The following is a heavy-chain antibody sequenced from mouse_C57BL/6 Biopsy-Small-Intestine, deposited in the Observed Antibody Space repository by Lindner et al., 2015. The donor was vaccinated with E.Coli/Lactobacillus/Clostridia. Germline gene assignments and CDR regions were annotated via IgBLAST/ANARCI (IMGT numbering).Heavy chain of an antibody. Sequence: VQLQESGAELVRPGASVTLSCKASGYTFTDYEVHWVKQTPVHGLEWIGAIDPETGGTAHSQKFKGKAILTADKSSSTAYMELRSLTSEDSAVYYCTRYYDYDWFAYWGQGTLVTVSA. CDR3: TRYYDYDWFAY. J-gene: IGHJ3*01. D-gene: IGHD2-4*01. V-gene: IGHV1-15*01. CDR1: GYTFTDYE. CDR2: IDPETGGT.